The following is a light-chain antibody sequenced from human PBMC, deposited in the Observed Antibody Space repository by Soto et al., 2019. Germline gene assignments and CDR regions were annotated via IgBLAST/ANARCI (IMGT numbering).Light chain of an antibody. CDR3: SSYTSTSPWV. CDR1: SSDVGGYNY. CDR2: EVS. Sequence: QSALTQPASVSGSPGQSITISCTGTSSDVGGYNYVSWYQQHPGKAPKLMIYEVSNRPSGVSNRFSGSKSGNTASLTISGLQAEDGADYYCSSYTSTSPWVFGGGTKLTAL. V-gene: IGLV2-14*01. J-gene: IGLJ3*02.